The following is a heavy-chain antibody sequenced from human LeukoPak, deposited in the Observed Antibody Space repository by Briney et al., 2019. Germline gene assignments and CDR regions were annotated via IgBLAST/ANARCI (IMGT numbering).Heavy chain of an antibody. D-gene: IGHD1-26*01. CDR2: ISGSGGYT. CDR3: AKERGATLFDY. CDR1: GFTFSSYA. Sequence: PGGSLRLSCAASGFTFSSYAMGWVRQAPGKGLEWVSSISGSGGYTYYADSVKGRLTISRDNSKNTLYLQMNSLRAEDTAVYYCAKERGATLFDYWGQGTLVTVSS. V-gene: IGHV3-23*01. J-gene: IGHJ4*02.